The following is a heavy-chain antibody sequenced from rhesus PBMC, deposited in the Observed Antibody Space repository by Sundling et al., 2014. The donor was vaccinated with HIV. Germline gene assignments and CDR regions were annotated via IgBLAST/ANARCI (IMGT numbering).Heavy chain of an antibody. CDR3: ATLRIGGTIDDAFDF. Sequence: EVQLVESGGGVVQPGGALRLSCAASGFTFDDYAMHWVRQVPGKGLEWVSGISWSGESKGYADSVKGRFTISRDNAKNSLYLQMNRLRAEDTALYYCATLRIGGTIDDAFDFWGQGLRVTVSS. J-gene: IGHJ3*01. CDR2: ISWSGESK. CDR1: GFTFDDYA. V-gene: IGHV3-201*01. D-gene: IGHD1-1-1*01.